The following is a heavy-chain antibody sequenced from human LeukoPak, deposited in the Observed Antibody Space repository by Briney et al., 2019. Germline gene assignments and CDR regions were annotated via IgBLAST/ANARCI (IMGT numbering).Heavy chain of an antibody. V-gene: IGHV4-61*10. D-gene: IGHD6-13*01. CDR2: IYYSGST. CDR1: GGSISSGSYF. Sequence: PSQTLSLTCTVSGGSISSGSYFWSWIRQPAGKGLEWIGYIYYSGSTNYNPSLKSRVTISVDTSKNQFSLKLSSVTAADTAVYYCARVERIAAAGYYFDYWGQGTLVTVSS. J-gene: IGHJ4*02. CDR3: ARVERIAAAGYYFDY.